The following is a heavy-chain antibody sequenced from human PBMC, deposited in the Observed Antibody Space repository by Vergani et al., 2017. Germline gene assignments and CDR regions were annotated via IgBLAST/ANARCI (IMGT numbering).Heavy chain of an antibody. J-gene: IGHJ2*01. CDR1: GGTFSSYT. D-gene: IGHD2-15*01. V-gene: IGHV1-69*02. Sequence: QVQLVQSGAEVKKPGSSVKVSCKASGGTFSSYTISWVRQAPGQGLEWMGRIIPILGIANYAQKFQGRVTITADKSTSTAYMELSSLRSEDTAVYYCASPQYCSGGSCYYDWYFDLWGRGTLVTVSS. CDR2: IIPILGIA. CDR3: ASPQYCSGGSCYYDWYFDL.